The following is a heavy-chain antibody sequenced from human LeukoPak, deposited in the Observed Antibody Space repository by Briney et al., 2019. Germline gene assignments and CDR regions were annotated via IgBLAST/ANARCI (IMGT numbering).Heavy chain of an antibody. CDR1: GDSVSSNSVT. Sequence: SQTLSLTCAISGDSVSSNSVTWNWIRQSPSRGLAWLGRTYYRSKRYNDYAVSVKSRMTINPDTSKNQLSLQLNSVTPEDTAVYYCARVFTSSGPYYFDYWGQGTLVTVSS. CDR2: TYYRSKRYN. D-gene: IGHD6-25*01. CDR3: ARVFTSSGPYYFDY. V-gene: IGHV6-1*01. J-gene: IGHJ4*02.